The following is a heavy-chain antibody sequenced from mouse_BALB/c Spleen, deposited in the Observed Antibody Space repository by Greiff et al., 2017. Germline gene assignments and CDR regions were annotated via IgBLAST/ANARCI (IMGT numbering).Heavy chain of an antibody. CDR1: GFTFSSYG. Sequence: EVMLVESGGDLVKPGGSLKLSCAASGFTFSSYGMSWVRQTPDKRLEWVATISSGGSYTYYPDSVKGRFTISRDNAKNTLYLQMSSLKSEDTAMYYCARHEATVRNYFDHWGQGTTLTVSS. J-gene: IGHJ2*01. CDR3: ARHEATVRNYFDH. CDR2: ISSGGSYT. D-gene: IGHD1-1*01. V-gene: IGHV5-6*01.